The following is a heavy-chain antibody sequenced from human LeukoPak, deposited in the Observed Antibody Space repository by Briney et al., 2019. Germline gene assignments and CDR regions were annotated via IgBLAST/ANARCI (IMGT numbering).Heavy chain of an antibody. Sequence: SETLSLTCTVFGGSISSSDYYWGWIRQTPGKGLEWIGSIYYGGSTYYNPSLKSRVTISVDTSMNQFSLKLSFVTTADTAVYYCASRYDFWSGYSRSYHYWGQGTLVTVSS. V-gene: IGHV4-39*01. CDR3: ASRYDFWSGYSRSYHY. D-gene: IGHD3-3*01. CDR1: GGSISSSDYY. J-gene: IGHJ4*02. CDR2: IYYGGST.